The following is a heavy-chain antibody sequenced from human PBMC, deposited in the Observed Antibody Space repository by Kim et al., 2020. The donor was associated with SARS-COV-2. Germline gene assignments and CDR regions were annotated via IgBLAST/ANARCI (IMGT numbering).Heavy chain of an antibody. Sequence: VKGRFTISRDNAKNTLYLQMNSLRAEDTAVYYCARDYDFWSGYPSRAFDIWGQGTMVTVSS. CDR3: ARDYDFWSGYPSRAFDI. V-gene: IGHV3-74*01. D-gene: IGHD3-3*01. J-gene: IGHJ3*02.